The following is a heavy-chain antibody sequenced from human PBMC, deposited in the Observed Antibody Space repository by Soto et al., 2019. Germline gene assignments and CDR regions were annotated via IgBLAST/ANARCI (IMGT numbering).Heavy chain of an antibody. D-gene: IGHD3-22*01. CDR1: GFPFSDYY. J-gene: IGHJ6*02. Sequence: GGSLRVSCAASGFPFSDYYMSWIRQAPGKGLEWVSDISSSGSIIYYADSVKGRFTISRDNAKNSLYLQMNSLRAEDTAVYYCARVNGYYYYGMDVWGQGTTVTVSS. CDR3: ARVNGYYYYGMDV. CDR2: ISSSGSII. V-gene: IGHV3-11*01.